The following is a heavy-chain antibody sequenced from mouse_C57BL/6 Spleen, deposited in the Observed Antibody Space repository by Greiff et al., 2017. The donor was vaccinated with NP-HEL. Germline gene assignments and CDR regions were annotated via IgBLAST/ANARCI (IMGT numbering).Heavy chain of an antibody. V-gene: IGHV5-6*01. D-gene: IGHD2-5*01. Sequence: EVQVVESGGDLVKPGGSLKLSCAASGFTFSSYGMSWVRQTPDKRLEWVATISSGGSYTYYPDSVKGRFTISRDTAKNTLYLQMSSLKSEDTAMYYCARSYYSNYYAMDYWGQGTSVTVSS. J-gene: IGHJ4*01. CDR1: GFTFSSYG. CDR3: ARSYYSNYYAMDY. CDR2: ISSGGSYT.